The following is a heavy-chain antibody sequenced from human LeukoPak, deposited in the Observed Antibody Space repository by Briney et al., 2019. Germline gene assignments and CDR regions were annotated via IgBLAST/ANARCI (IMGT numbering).Heavy chain of an antibody. V-gene: IGHV1-69-2*01. J-gene: IGHJ1*01. CDR2: VDPEDYET. CDR3: ATAYHYYGSGSHGDFQH. Sequence: ASVKVSCKASGYTFTDYYIHWVRQAPGKGLEWMGRVDPEDYETMYEEKFQGRVTITADTSTDTAYMELSSLRSEDTAMYFCATAYHYYGSGSHGDFQHWGQGTLVTVYS. D-gene: IGHD3-10*01. CDR1: GYTFTDYY.